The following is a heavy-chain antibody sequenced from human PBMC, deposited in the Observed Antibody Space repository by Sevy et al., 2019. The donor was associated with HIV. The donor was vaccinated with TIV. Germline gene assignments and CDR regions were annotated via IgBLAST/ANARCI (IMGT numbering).Heavy chain of an antibody. D-gene: IGHD5-12*01. Sequence: ASVKVSCKASGYTFTGYYMHWVRQPPGQGLEWMGRINPNSGGTNYAQKFQGRVTMTRDTSISTAYMELSRLRSDDTAVYYCARINKIVATIGGFDYWGQGTLVTVSS. CDR2: INPNSGGT. CDR3: ARINKIVATIGGFDY. J-gene: IGHJ4*02. V-gene: IGHV1-2*06. CDR1: GYTFTGYY.